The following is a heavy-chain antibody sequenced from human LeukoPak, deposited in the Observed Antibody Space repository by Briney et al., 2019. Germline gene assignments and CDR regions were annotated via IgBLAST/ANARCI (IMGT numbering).Heavy chain of an antibody. CDR2: ISDTGGGT. V-gene: IGHV3-23*01. CDR1: GFSFSSYT. CDR3: AKDRIRGDSY. D-gene: IGHD3-16*01. J-gene: IGHJ4*02. Sequence: GGSLRLSCAASGFSFSSYTMSWVRQATGKGLEWVSSISDTGGGTYYTDSVKGRFTISRDNSKNTLYLQMNSLRAEDTAVYYCAKDRIRGDSYWGQGTLVTV.